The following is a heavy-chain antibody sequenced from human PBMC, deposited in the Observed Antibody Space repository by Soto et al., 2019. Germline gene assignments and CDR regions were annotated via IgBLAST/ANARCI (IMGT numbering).Heavy chain of an antibody. CDR3: ARHDDYGDYYFDY. D-gene: IGHD4-17*01. CDR1: GGSISSSSYY. CDR2: IYYSGST. Sequence: QLQLQESGPGLVKPSETLSLTCTVSGGSISSSSYYWGWIRQPPGKGLEWIGSIYYSGSTYYNPSLKSRVTISVDTSKNQFSLKLSSVTAADTAVYYCARHDDYGDYYFDYWGQGTLVTVSS. J-gene: IGHJ4*02. V-gene: IGHV4-39*01.